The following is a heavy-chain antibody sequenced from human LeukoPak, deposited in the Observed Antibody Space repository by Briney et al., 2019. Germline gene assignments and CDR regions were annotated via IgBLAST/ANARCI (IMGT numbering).Heavy chain of an antibody. CDR2: IYYSGST. V-gene: IGHV4-39*07. CDR1: GGSIRSSSYY. Sequence: SETLSLTCTVSGGSIRSSSYYWGWIRQPPGKGLEWIGNIYYSGSTFYNPSLKSRVTISVDTSKNQFSLKLSSVTAADTAVYFCARGPYSYDSSGAFDIWGQGTMVTVSS. D-gene: IGHD3-22*01. CDR3: ARGPYSYDSSGAFDI. J-gene: IGHJ3*02.